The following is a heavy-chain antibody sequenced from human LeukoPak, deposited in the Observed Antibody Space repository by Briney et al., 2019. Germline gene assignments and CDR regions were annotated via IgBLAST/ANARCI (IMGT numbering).Heavy chain of an antibody. CDR3: ASDKGASSWGLGY. Sequence: PSETLSLTCTVSGYSISSGYDWGWIRQPPGKGLEWIGSIYYRRTTYYNPSLKSRVTISIDTSKNHFSLRLSSTTAADTAVYYCASDKGASSWGLGYWGQGTLVTVSS. J-gene: IGHJ4*02. V-gene: IGHV4-38-2*02. D-gene: IGHD2-15*01. CDR2: IYYRRTT. CDR1: GYSISSGYD.